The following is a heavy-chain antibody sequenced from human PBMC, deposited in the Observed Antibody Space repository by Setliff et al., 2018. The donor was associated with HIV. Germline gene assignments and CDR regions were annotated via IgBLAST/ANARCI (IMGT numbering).Heavy chain of an antibody. J-gene: IGHJ3*02. CDR2: IYYSGST. D-gene: IGHD5-12*01. CDR3: ARVVPREVAPGGFDI. Sequence: SETLSLTCVVSGYSVSSGYYWGWIRQPPGKGLEWIASIYYSGSTYYAPSLKSRITISVDTSKNQFSLKLTSVTAADTAVYFCARVVPREVAPGGFDIWGQGTMVTVSS. CDR1: GYSVSSGYY. V-gene: IGHV4-38-2*01.